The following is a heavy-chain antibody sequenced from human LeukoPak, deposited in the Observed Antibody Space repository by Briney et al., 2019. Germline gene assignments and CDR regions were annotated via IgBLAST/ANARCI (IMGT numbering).Heavy chain of an antibody. D-gene: IGHD3-9*01. V-gene: IGHV3-23*01. CDR3: AKTLTPDYDILTGYPYYFDY. J-gene: IGHJ4*02. Sequence: AGGSLRLSCAASGFTFTNYAMSWVRQGPGKGLEWVSAISGSGGSSYYADSVKGRFTLSRDNSKNTLYLQMNSLRAEDTAIYYCAKTLTPDYDILTGYPYYFDYWGQGTLVTVSS. CDR1: GFTFTNYA. CDR2: ISGSGGSS.